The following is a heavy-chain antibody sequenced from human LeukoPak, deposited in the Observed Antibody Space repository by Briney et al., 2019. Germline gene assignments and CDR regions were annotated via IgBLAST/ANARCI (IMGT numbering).Heavy chain of an antibody. J-gene: IGHJ4*02. CDR3: VKGVPDSFGNN. CDR2: IYSAGST. V-gene: IGHV3-66*02. CDR1: GFTVSDNY. Sequence: GGSLRLSCAASGFTVSDNYMSWVRQAPGKGLEWVSVIYSAGSTYYADSVKGRFTISRDNSKNTLYLQMNSLRAEDTAVYYCVKGVPDSFGNNWGQGTLVTVSS. D-gene: IGHD3-3*01.